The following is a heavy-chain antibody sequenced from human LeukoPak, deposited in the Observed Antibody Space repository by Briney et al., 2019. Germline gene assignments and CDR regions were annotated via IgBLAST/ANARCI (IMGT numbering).Heavy chain of an antibody. Sequence: TSETLSLTCAVSGGSISSSNWWGWVRQPPGKGLEWIGKIYHSGSTNYNPSLKSRVTVSVDKSKNQFSLNLTSVTAADTAVYYCARGPIAVAGPAFDIWGQGTMVTVSS. CDR1: GGSISSSNW. CDR2: IYHSGST. J-gene: IGHJ3*02. V-gene: IGHV4-4*02. CDR3: ARGPIAVAGPAFDI. D-gene: IGHD6-19*01.